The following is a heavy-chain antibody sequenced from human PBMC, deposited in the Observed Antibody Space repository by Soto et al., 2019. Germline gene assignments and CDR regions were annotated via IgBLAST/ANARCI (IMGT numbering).Heavy chain of an antibody. CDR1: GFTFSGSA. D-gene: IGHD5-18*01. CDR3: TNPQLYYGMDV. CDR2: IRSKANSYAT. J-gene: IGHJ6*02. V-gene: IGHV3-73*02. Sequence: EVQLVESGGGLVQPGGSLKLSCAASGFTFSGSAMHWVRQASGKGLEWVGRIRSKANSYATAYAASVKGRFTISRDDSKNTAYLQMNILKTEDTAVYYCTNPQLYYGMDVWGQGTTVTVSS.